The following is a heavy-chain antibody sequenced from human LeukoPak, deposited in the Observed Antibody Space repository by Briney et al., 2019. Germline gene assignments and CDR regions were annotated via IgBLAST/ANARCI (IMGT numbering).Heavy chain of an antibody. CDR2: IYYSGST. V-gene: IGHV4-31*03. CDR3: ARGSPYDPYYYDSSGSETPEGFDY. D-gene: IGHD3-22*01. J-gene: IGHJ4*02. CDR1: GGSISSGGYY. Sequence: PSETLSLTCTVSGGSISSGGYYWSWIRQHPGKGLEWIGYIYYSGSTYYNPSLKSRVTISVDTSKNQFSLKLSSVTAADTAVYYCARGSPYDPYYYDSSGSETPEGFDYWGQGTLVTVSS.